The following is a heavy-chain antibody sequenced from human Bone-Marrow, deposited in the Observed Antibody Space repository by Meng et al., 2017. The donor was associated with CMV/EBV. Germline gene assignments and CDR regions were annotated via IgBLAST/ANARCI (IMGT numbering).Heavy chain of an antibody. CDR3: ARDTDYDFWSGYHHFDY. CDR2: ISSSGSTI. V-gene: IGHV3-11*04. Sequence: GGSLRLSCAASGFTFSDYYMSWIRQAPGKGLEWVSYISSSGSTIYYADSVKGRFTISRDNAKNSLYLQMNSLRAEDTAVYYCARDTDYDFWSGYHHFDYWGQGTLVTVSS. J-gene: IGHJ4*02. D-gene: IGHD3-3*01. CDR1: GFTFSDYY.